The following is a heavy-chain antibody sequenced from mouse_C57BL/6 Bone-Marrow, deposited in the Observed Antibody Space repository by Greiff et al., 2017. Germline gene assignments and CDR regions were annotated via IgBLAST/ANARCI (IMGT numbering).Heavy chain of an antibody. J-gene: IGHJ3*01. CDR3: ARSGTAQATSWFAY. V-gene: IGHV1-42*01. CDR2: INPSTGGT. Sequence: SGPELVKPGASVKISCKASGYSFTGYYMNWVKQSPEKSLEWIGEINPSTGGTTYNQKFKAKATLTVDKSSSTAYMHLKSLTSEDSAVYYCARSGTAQATSWFAYWGQGTLVTVSA. CDR1: GYSFTGYY. D-gene: IGHD3-2*02.